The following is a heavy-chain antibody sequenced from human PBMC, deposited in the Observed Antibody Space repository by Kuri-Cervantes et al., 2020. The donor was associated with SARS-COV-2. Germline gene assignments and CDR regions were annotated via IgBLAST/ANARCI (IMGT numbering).Heavy chain of an antibody. Sequence: SETLSLTCAVYGGSFSGYYWSWIRQPPGKGLEWIGETNHSGSTNYNPSLKSRVTISVDTSKNQFSLKLSSVTAADTAVYYCARDRSRAYYYDSSGFGAWGQGTLVTVSS. J-gene: IGHJ5*02. D-gene: IGHD3-22*01. CDR2: TNHSGST. CDR1: GGSFSGYY. CDR3: ARDRSRAYYYDSSGFGA. V-gene: IGHV4-34*01.